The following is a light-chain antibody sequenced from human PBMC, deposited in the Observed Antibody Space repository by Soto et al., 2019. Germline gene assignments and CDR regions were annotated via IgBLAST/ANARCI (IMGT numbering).Light chain of an antibody. J-gene: IGKJ5*01. V-gene: IGKV3-20*01. CDR2: GAS. Sequence: EVVLMQSPGTLSLSPGERVTILCLASQSVSSTSLAWYQQKPGQTPRLLIYGASNRATGTPDRISAGGSGTHFTLTISRLEPEDFAVCDCQHYVTSAITFGQGTRLEI. CDR1: QSVSSTS. CDR3: QHYVTSAIT.